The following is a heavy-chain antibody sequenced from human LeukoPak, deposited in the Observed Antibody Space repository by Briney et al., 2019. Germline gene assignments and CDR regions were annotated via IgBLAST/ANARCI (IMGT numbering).Heavy chain of an antibody. Sequence: PSETLSLTCTVSGGSISSSSHYWGLIRQPPGKGLEWIASMSYTGTTYYNPSLKSRVTISVHTSKSQFSLNLSSVTAADTAVYFCARSGYSFLVDSWGQGTLVTVSS. CDR2: MSYTGTT. J-gene: IGHJ4*02. CDR1: GGSISSSSHY. D-gene: IGHD5-18*01. V-gene: IGHV4-39*01. CDR3: ARSGYSFLVDS.